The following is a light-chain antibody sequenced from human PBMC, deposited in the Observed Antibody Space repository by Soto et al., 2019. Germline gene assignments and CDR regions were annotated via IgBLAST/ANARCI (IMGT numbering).Light chain of an antibody. CDR2: RNN. Sequence: QSVLTQPPSASGTPGQRVTISCSGSSSNIGSNFVYWYQQLSGTAPKLLIYRNNQRPSGVPDRFSGSKSGTSASLAISGLRSEDEAVYSCAVWDGGLTDLVFGGGTKLTVL. CDR3: AVWDGGLTDLV. CDR1: SSNIGSNF. J-gene: IGLJ3*02. V-gene: IGLV1-47*01.